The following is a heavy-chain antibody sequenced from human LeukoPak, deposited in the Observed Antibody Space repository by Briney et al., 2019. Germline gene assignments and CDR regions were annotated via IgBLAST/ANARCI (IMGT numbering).Heavy chain of an antibody. J-gene: IGHJ4*02. CDR1: GFTFSSYS. V-gene: IGHV3-21*01. D-gene: IGHD6-19*01. Sequence: PGGSLRLSSADSGFTFSSYSMNWVRQAPGKGLEWVSSISSSSSYIYYADSVKGRFTISRDNAKNSLYLQMNSLRAEDTAVYYCARLLSSYYFDYWGQGTLVTVSS. CDR3: ARLLSSYYFDY. CDR2: ISSSSSYI.